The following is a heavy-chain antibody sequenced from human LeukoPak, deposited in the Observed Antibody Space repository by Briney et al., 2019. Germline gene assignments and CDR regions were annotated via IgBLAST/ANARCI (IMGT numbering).Heavy chain of an antibody. V-gene: IGHV3-48*03. CDR3: ARDRIYYDSSGYYLLDY. D-gene: IGHD3-22*01. J-gene: IGHJ4*02. CDR2: ISSSGSNT. Sequence: GGSLGLSCAASGFTFSSYEMNWVRQAPGKGLEWVSYISSSGSNTYYEGSVKGRFTISRDNAKNSLYLQVNSLRAEDTAVYYCARDRIYYDSSGYYLLDYWGQGTLVTVSS. CDR1: GFTFSSYE.